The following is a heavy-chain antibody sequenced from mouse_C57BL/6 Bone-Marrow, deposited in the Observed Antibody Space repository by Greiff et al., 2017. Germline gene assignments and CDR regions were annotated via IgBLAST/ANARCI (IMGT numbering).Heavy chain of an antibody. J-gene: IGHJ3*01. CDR1: GFTFSSYG. Sequence: EVMLVESGGDLVKPGGSLKLSCAASGFTFSSYGMSWVRQTPDKRLEWVATISSGGSYTYYPDSVKGRFTISRDNAKNTLYLQMSSLKSEDTAMYYCARPHFYGSSFAYWGQGTLVTVSA. CDR3: ARPHFYGSSFAY. CDR2: ISSGGSYT. D-gene: IGHD1-1*01. V-gene: IGHV5-6*01.